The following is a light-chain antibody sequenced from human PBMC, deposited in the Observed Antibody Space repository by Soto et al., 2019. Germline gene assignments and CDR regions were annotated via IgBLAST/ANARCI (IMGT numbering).Light chain of an antibody. Sequence: QTVVTQEPSLTVSPGGTVTLTCGSSTGAVTSDFHPNWFQQKPGQAPGALIYSTSNKHSWTPARFSGSLLGDKAALTVSGVQPEDEAEYYCLLYHSGPYVFGTGTKLTVL. CDR1: TGAVTSDFH. CDR2: STS. V-gene: IGLV7-43*01. CDR3: LLYHSGPYV. J-gene: IGLJ1*01.